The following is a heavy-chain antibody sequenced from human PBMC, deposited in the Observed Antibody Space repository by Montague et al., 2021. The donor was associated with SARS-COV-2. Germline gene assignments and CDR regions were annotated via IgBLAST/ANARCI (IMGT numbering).Heavy chain of an antibody. Sequence: SETLSLTCSVSGGSISGYYWSWIRQPPGKGLEWIGTLYYSGATYYNPSLKSRVTTSMDTSKNQFSLKLTSAIAADTAVYYCARLRGGTPGEHWGQGALVTVSS. CDR3: ARLRGGTPGEH. D-gene: IGHD2-21*01. J-gene: IGHJ4*02. CDR1: GGSISGYY. CDR2: LYYSGAT. V-gene: IGHV4-59*12.